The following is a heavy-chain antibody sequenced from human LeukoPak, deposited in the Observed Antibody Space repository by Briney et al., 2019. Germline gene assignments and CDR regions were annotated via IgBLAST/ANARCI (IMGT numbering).Heavy chain of an antibody. Sequence: GGSLRLSCAASGFTLSSYWMSWVRQAPGKGLEMVANIKQDGSEKYYVDSVRGRFTISRDNAKNSLYLKMNSLRAEDTAVYYCAREGSGRSLDYWGQGTLVTVSS. CDR1: GFTLSSYW. V-gene: IGHV3-7*04. CDR3: AREGSGRSLDY. CDR2: IKQDGSEK. J-gene: IGHJ4*02.